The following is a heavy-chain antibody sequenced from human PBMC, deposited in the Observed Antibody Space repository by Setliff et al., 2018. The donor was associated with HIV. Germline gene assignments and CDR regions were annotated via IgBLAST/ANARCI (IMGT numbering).Heavy chain of an antibody. CDR1: GYTFTSYA. Sequence: ASVKVSCKASGYTFTSYAMHWVRQAPGQRLEWMGWINAGNGNTKYSQKFQGRVTITRDTSANTGYMELSGLRSEDTAVYYCARDRAPKRGYTYREPDFDSWGQGTLVTVSS. CDR2: INAGNGNT. V-gene: IGHV1-3*01. J-gene: IGHJ5*01. CDR3: ARDRAPKRGYTYREPDFDS. D-gene: IGHD5-12*01.